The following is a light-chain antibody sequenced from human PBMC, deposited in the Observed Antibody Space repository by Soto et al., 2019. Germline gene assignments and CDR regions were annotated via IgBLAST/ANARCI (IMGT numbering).Light chain of an antibody. J-gene: IGKJ1*01. CDR2: GAS. CDR3: QQYGTSPWT. Sequence: EIVLTQSPGTVSLSPGERATLSCRASQSVSSNYLAWYQQKPGQAPRLLIYGASSRAPGIPDRFSGSGSGTDFTLTISRLEPEDFAVYYCQQYGTSPWTFGQGTKVEVK. V-gene: IGKV3-20*01. CDR1: QSVSSNY.